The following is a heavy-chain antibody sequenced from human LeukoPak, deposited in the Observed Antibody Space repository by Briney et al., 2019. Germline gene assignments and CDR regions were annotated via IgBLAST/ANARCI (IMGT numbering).Heavy chain of an antibody. Sequence: SETLSLTCAVYGGSFSGYYWSWIRQPPGKGLEWIGEINHSGSTNYNPSLKSRVTISVDTSKNQFSLKLSPVTAADTAVYYCARGRLPLPLYCSSTSCYGPHFDYWGQGTLVTVSS. V-gene: IGHV4-34*01. D-gene: IGHD2-2*01. CDR2: INHSGST. CDR1: GGSFSGYY. CDR3: ARGRLPLPLYCSSTSCYGPHFDY. J-gene: IGHJ4*02.